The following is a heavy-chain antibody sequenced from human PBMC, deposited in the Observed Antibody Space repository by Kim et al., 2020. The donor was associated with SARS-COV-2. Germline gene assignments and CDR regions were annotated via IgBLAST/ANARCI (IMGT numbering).Heavy chain of an antibody. CDR3: ATEVGDYYDSTGDYHGDY. CDR1: ESTFSYIA. J-gene: IGHJ4*02. V-gene: IGHV3-30*03. Sequence: GGSLRLSCVASESTFSYIAMHWVRQAPGKGLEWVAVMSNDGNQNYAASVKGRFTVSRDNSKNTVYLQMNSLRAEDTAVYYCATEVGDYYDSTGDYHGDYWGQGTLVTVSS. CDR2: MSNDGNQ. D-gene: IGHD3-22*01.